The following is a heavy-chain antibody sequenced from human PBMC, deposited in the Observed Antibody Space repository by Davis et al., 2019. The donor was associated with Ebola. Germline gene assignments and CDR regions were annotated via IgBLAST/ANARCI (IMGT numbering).Heavy chain of an antibody. CDR2: ISYNGWDT. CDR3: ARETSAFDV. V-gene: IGHV3-30*04. CDR1: GFTFSDYA. Sequence: PGGSLRLSCAASGFTFSDYAMHWVRQAPGKGLEWVAFISYNGWDTFYADSVKGRLTISRDNSKNTLFLQMNSLRAEDTSVYYCARETSAFDVWGQGTMVTVSS. J-gene: IGHJ3*01.